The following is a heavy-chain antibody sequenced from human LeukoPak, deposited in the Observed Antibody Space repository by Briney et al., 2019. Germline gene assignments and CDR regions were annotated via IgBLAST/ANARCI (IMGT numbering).Heavy chain of an antibody. CDR2: ISGSGGST. D-gene: IGHD6-19*01. CDR3: AKDRVPDSGWSLDL. Sequence: GGSLRLSCAASGFTFSSYAMSWVRQAPGKGLEWVSAISGSGGSTYYADSVKGRFTISRDNSKNTLYLQMNSLRAEDSAIYYCAKDRVPDSGWSLDLWGQGTRVTVSS. J-gene: IGHJ5*02. CDR1: GFTFSSYA. V-gene: IGHV3-23*01.